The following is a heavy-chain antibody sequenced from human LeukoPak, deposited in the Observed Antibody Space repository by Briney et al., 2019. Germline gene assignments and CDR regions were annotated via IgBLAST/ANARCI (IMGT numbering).Heavy chain of an antibody. D-gene: IGHD3-22*01. V-gene: IGHV1-2*06. J-gene: IGHJ4*02. CDR3: ARDEGWSLGYYDSSGYQNY. Sequence: GASVKVSCKASGYTFTSYGISWVRQAPGQGLEWMGRINPSNGATDNAQKFQGRVTMTRDTSLTTAYMELSRLRSDDTAVYYCARDEGWSLGYYDSSGYQNYWGQGTLVTVSS. CDR2: INPSNGAT. CDR1: GYTFTSYG.